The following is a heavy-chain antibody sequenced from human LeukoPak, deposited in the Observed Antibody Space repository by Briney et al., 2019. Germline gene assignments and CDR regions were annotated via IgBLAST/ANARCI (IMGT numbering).Heavy chain of an antibody. CDR1: GGSISSGGYY. CDR3: AGATSRGDSWFDP. J-gene: IGHJ5*02. CDR2: IYYSGST. V-gene: IGHV4-31*03. D-gene: IGHD5-24*01. Sequence: PSQTLSLTCTVSGGSISSGGYYWSWIRQHPGKGLEWIGYIYYSGSTYYNPSLKSRVTISVDTSKNQFSLKLSSVTAADTAVYYCAGATSRGDSWFDPWGQGTLVTVSS.